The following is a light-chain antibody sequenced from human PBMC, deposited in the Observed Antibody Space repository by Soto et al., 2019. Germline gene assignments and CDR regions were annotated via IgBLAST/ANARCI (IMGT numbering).Light chain of an antibody. CDR3: QQYHDWVT. V-gene: IGKV3D-15*01. CDR2: GAS. CDR1: QSVSSN. Sequence: ETVMTQSPGTLSVSPGESATLSCGTSQSVSSNLAWYQQKPGQAPRLLIYGASTRATGIPARFSGSGSGTEFTLTISYLRPEDSAAYFCQQYHDWVTFGGGTRVEI. J-gene: IGKJ4*01.